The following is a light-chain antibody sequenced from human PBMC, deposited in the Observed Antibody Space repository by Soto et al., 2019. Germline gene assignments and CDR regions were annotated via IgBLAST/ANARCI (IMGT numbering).Light chain of an antibody. CDR3: AAWDHRLTEGV. V-gene: IGLV1-44*01. CDR2: CNN. J-gene: IGLJ2*01. CDR1: SSNIGSNT. Sequence: QSVLTQPPSASGTPGQRVTISCSGSSSNIGSNTVNWYQQLPGTAPKLLIYCNNQRPSGVPDRFSGSKSGTSASLAISGLQSEDEADYYCAAWDHRLTEGVFGGATKLTVL.